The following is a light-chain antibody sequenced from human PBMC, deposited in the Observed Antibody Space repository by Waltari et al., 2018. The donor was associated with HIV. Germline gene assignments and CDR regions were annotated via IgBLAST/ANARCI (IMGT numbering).Light chain of an antibody. CDR1: QSVLYSSNNKNY. V-gene: IGKV4-1*01. CDR2: WAS. J-gene: IGKJ2*01. Sequence: GEWATINCKSSQSVLYSSNNKNYLAWYQQKPGQPPKLLIYWASARESGVPDRFSGSGSGTDFTLTISSLQAEDVAVYYCQQYYSTPYTFGQGTKLEIK. CDR3: QQYYSTPYT.